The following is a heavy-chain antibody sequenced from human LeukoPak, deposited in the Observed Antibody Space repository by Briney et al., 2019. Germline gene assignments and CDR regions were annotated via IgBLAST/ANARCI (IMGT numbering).Heavy chain of an antibody. Sequence: GASVKVSCKVSGYTLTELSMHWVRQAPGKGLEWMGGFDPEDGETIYAQKFQGRVTMTEDTSTDTAYMERTSLISEDKAVYYCATGLQPSSSWYGTYYYYYYGMDVWGQGTTVTVSS. CDR3: ATGLQPSSSWYGTYYYYYYGMDV. CDR1: GYTLTELS. CDR2: FDPEDGET. D-gene: IGHD6-13*01. V-gene: IGHV1-24*01. J-gene: IGHJ6*02.